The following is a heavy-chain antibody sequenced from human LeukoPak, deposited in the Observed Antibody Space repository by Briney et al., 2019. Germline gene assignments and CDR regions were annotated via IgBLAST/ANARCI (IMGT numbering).Heavy chain of an antibody. CDR1: GGSISSFY. Sequence: SETLSLTCTVSGGSISSFYWSWIRQPPGKGLEWIGYIYSTGGTTHNPSLKSRVTLSVDTSKNQLSLSLRSVTAADTAPYLCARHVLSCRGRSCYPNWFDSWGQGILVTVTS. D-gene: IGHD2-15*01. CDR3: ARHVLSCRGRSCYPNWFDS. V-gene: IGHV4-59*08. J-gene: IGHJ5*01. CDR2: IYSTGGT.